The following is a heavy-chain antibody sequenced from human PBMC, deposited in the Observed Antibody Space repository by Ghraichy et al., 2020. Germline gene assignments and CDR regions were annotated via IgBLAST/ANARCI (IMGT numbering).Heavy chain of an antibody. D-gene: IGHD2-15*01. CDR3: AKCVGTPYCRAFDI. V-gene: IGHV3-23*01. J-gene: IGHJ3*02. Sequence: GGSLRLSCTASGFTFSTYPMSWVRLAPGKGLEWVSVISADTRTTYYADSVKGRFTISRDNSKNTLSLQMYSLRAEDTALYYCAKCVGTPYCRAFDIWGQGTMVTVSS. CDR2: ISADTRTT. CDR1: GFTFSTYP.